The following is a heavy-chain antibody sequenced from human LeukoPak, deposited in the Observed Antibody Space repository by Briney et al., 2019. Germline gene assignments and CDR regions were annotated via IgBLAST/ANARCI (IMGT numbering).Heavy chain of an antibody. V-gene: IGHV3-21*01. Sequence: GASLRLSCAASGFTFSDYSMNWVRQAPGKGLEWVSSISDDSNYIYYADSVKGRFTISRDNAKNSLYLQMNSLRAEDTAVYYCANHLACGSTSCPSFDYWGQGTLVTVSS. CDR1: GFTFSDYS. CDR2: ISDDSNYI. J-gene: IGHJ4*02. D-gene: IGHD2-2*01. CDR3: ANHLACGSTSCPSFDY.